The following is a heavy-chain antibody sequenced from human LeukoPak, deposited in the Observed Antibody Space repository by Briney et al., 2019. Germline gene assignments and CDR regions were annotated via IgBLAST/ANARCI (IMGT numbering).Heavy chain of an antibody. J-gene: IGHJ5*02. D-gene: IGHD6-19*01. Sequence: GGSLRLSCAASGFTFSSYAMSWVRQAPGKGLEWVSAISGSGGSTYYADSVKGRFTISRDNSKNTLYLQMNSLRAEDTAVYYCASADSSGWYFNWFDPWGQGTLVTVSP. V-gene: IGHV3-23*01. CDR1: GFTFSSYA. CDR2: ISGSGGST. CDR3: ASADSSGWYFNWFDP.